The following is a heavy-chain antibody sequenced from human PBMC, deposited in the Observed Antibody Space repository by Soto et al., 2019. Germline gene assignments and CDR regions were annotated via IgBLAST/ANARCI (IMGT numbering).Heavy chain of an antibody. CDR2: ISYDSSYK. CDR1: GFTFSSYG. J-gene: IGHJ4*02. D-gene: IGHD2-15*01. V-gene: IGHV3-30*03. Sequence: PGGSLRLSCAASGFTFSSYGMHWVRQAPGKGLEWVAVISYDSSYKYYADSVKGRFTISRDNAKNTLYLQMNSLRAEDTVVYYCARDHQYCSGGSCYGYWGQGTLVTVSS. CDR3: ARDHQYCSGGSCYGY.